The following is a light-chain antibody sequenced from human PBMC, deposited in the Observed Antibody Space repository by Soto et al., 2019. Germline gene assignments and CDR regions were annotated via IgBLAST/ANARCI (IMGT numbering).Light chain of an antibody. CDR3: QQYDNFPQT. Sequence: ETLLTQSPGTLSLSPGERATLSCRATETLGRNYLAWYQQKPGQAPRLLIHRIYIRAAGIPDRFSGSASGTDFTLTISRLEPEDFAMYCCQQYDNFPQTFGRGTKVDIK. CDR2: RIY. V-gene: IGKV3-20*01. J-gene: IGKJ1*01. CDR1: ETLGRNY.